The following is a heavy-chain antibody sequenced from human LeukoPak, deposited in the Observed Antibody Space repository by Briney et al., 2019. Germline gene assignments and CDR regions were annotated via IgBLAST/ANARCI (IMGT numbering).Heavy chain of an antibody. CDR1: GGSMSSCSYY. J-gene: IGHJ4*02. Sequence: SDTQSLPCTVSGGSMSSCSYYCAWIRKPRGEGLEWFGELYPSGSTNDNPSLKSRVTISVDKSKNQCSLTLSYVAAADTAVYYCARNREYYFDYWGQGALVTVSS. D-gene: IGHD3-10*01. V-gene: IGHV4-39*07. CDR2: LYPSGST. CDR3: ARNREYYFDY.